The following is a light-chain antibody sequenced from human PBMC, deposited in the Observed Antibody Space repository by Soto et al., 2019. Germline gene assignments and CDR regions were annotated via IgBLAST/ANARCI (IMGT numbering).Light chain of an antibody. V-gene: IGLV2-8*01. CDR1: SSDVGGYNY. CDR2: EVN. J-gene: IGLJ1*01. CDR3: SSYAGSSNV. Sequence: QSVLTQPPSASGSPGQSVAMSCTGTSSDVGGYNYVSWYQQHPGKAPKLMIYEVNKRPSGVPDRFSGSKSGNTASLTVSGLQAEDEADYYCSSYAGSSNVFXTGTKVTVL.